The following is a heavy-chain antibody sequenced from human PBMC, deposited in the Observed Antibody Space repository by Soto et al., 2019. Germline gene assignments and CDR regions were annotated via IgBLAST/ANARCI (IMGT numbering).Heavy chain of an antibody. CDR2: IYYSGST. CDR3: AREPGYYDSSGYFALFDI. J-gene: IGHJ3*02. D-gene: IGHD3-22*01. Sequence: PSEALSLTCTVSCGSISSGGYYWSWIRQHPGKGLEWIGYIYYSGSTYYNPSLKSRVTISVDTSKNQFSLKLSSVTAADTAVYYCAREPGYYDSSGYFALFDIWGQGTMVTVSS. V-gene: IGHV4-31*03. CDR1: CGSISSGGYY.